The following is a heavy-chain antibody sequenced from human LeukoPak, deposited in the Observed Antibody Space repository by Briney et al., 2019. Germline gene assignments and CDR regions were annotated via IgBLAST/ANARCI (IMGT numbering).Heavy chain of an antibody. CDR2: ISTNGGST. D-gene: IGHD7-27*01. CDR1: GLTFSLYS. J-gene: IGHJ3*02. V-gene: IGHV3-64D*06. CDR3: VTELGIGGFDI. Sequence: GGPLRLSCSASGLTFSLYSMHWVRQAPGKGLEYVSGISTNGGSTYYADSVKGRFTISRDNSKNTLYLQMSTLRAEDTSVYYCVTELGIGGFDIWGQGTMVTVSS.